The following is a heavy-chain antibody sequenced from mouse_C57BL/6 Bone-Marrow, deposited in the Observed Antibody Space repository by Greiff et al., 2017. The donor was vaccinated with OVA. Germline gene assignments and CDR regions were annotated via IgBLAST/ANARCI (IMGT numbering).Heavy chain of an antibody. J-gene: IGHJ4*01. CDR3: ARYSNYLYYAMDY. CDR1: GYTFTSYW. CDR2: IYPGSGST. V-gene: IGHV1-55*01. D-gene: IGHD2-5*01. Sequence: VQLQQPGAELVKPGASVKMSCKASGYTFTSYWITWVKQRPGQGLEWIGDIYPGSGSTNYNEKFKSKATLTVDTSSSTAYMQLSSLTSEDSAVYYGARYSNYLYYAMDYWGQGTSVTVSS.